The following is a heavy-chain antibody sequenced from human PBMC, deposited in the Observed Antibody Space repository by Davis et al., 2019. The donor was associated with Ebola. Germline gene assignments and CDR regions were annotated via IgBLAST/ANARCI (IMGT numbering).Heavy chain of an antibody. CDR1: GFTFSSYW. J-gene: IGHJ4*02. Sequence: PGGSLRLSCAASGFTFSSYWMSWVRQAPGKGLEWVANIKQDGSEKYYVDSVKGRFTISRDNAKNSLYLQMNSLRAEDTAVYYCARYSGYDWRPFDYWGQGTLVTVSS. CDR3: ARYSGYDWRPFDY. CDR2: IKQDGSEK. D-gene: IGHD5-12*01. V-gene: IGHV3-7*01.